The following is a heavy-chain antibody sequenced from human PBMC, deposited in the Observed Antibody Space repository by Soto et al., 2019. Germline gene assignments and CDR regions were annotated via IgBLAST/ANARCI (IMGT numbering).Heavy chain of an antibody. J-gene: IGHJ4*02. D-gene: IGHD7-27*01. CDR3: ARTQLGNFYY. CDR1: GGSISTFY. V-gene: IGHV4-59*01. CDR2: IYYTGST. Sequence: QVHLQDSGPGLVKPSETLSLTCAFSGGSISTFYWSRIRQPPGKGLEWIGYIYYTGSTNYNPSLKRRVTMSVDTSKNQVSLRLSSVTAADTAVYYCARTQLGNFYYWGQGTLVTVSS.